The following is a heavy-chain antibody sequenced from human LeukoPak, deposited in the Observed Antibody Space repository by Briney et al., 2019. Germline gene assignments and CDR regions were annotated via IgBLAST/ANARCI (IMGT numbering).Heavy chain of an antibody. V-gene: IGHV3-74*01. Sequence: GGSLRLSCAASGFTFSTYWMHWVRQVPGKGLVWVPRISSDGSNTIYADSVKGRFTISRDNANNSLSLQMNSLRGDDAAVYYCARECDLPGAYYMDVWGKGTTVTVSS. D-gene: IGHD7-27*01. CDR1: GFTFSTYW. J-gene: IGHJ6*03. CDR3: ARECDLPGAYYMDV. CDR2: ISSDGSNT.